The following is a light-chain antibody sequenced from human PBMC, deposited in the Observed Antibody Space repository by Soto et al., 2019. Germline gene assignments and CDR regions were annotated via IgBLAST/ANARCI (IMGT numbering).Light chain of an antibody. V-gene: IGKV3-20*01. CDR2: GAS. CDR3: HQYAASPRT. J-gene: IGKJ1*01. Sequence: EIVLTQSPGTLSLSPRERATLSCRASQSVNDNYLAWYQHKPGQAPRLLVYGASSRAPGIPDRFSGSGSGTDFTLTISSLEPEDFSIDYCHQYAASPRTFGQGTQVEVK. CDR1: QSVNDNY.